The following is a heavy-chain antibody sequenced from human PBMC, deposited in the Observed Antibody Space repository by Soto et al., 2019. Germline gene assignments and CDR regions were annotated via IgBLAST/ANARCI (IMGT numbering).Heavy chain of an antibody. CDR3: ASNRDIVATTFDY. CDR2: IYYSGST. CDR1: GGSISSSSYY. J-gene: IGHJ4*02. D-gene: IGHD5-12*01. Sequence: SETLSLTCTVSGGSISSSSYYWGWIRQPPGKGLEWIGSIYYSGSTNYNPSLKSRVTISVDTSKNQFSLKLSSVTAADTAVYYCASNRDIVATTFDYWGQGTLVTVSS. V-gene: IGHV4-39*07.